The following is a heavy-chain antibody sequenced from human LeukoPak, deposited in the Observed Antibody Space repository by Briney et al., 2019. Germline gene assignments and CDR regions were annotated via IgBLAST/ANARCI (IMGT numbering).Heavy chain of an antibody. CDR1: GFTFSSYE. CDR2: ISSSGSTI. J-gene: IGHJ4*02. CDR3: ARAGRYYDSSGYYREDYFDY. V-gene: IGHV3-48*03. Sequence: GGSLRLSCAASGFTFSSYEMNWVRQAPGKGLEWVSYISSSGSTIYYADSVKGRFTISRDNAKNSLYLQMNSLRAEDTAVYYCARAGRYYDSSGYYREDYFDYWGQGTLVTVSS. D-gene: IGHD3-22*01.